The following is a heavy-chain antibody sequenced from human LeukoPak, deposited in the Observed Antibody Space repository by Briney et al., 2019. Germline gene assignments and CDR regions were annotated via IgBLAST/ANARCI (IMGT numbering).Heavy chain of an antibody. CDR3: AREVRGVSFFDY. V-gene: IGHV4-30-4*01. J-gene: IGHJ4*02. CDR1: GGSISSGDYY. D-gene: IGHD3-10*01. CDR2: IYYSGST. Sequence: SETLSLTCTVSGGSISSGDYYWSWIRQPPGKGLEWIGYIYYSGSTYYNPSLKSRLTISVDTSKNQSSLKLSSVTAADTAVYYCAREVRGVSFFDYWGQGTLVTVSS.